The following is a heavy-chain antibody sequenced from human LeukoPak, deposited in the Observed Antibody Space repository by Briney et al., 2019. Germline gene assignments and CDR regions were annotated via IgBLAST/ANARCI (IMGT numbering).Heavy chain of an antibody. Sequence: GGSLRLSCAASGFTFSSSAMSWVRQVPGKGLEWVSGISASGGSTSYADSVRGRFTISRDNSKNTLYLQMNSLRAEDTAVYYCAKGGAWWRSDYWGQGTLVTVSS. V-gene: IGHV3-23*01. D-gene: IGHD2-15*01. CDR2: ISASGGST. J-gene: IGHJ4*02. CDR1: GFTFSSSA. CDR3: AKGGAWWRSDY.